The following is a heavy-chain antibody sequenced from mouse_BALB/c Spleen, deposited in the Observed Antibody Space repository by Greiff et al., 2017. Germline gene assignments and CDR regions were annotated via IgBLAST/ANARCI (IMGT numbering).Heavy chain of an antibody. V-gene: IGHV1-9*01. CDR1: GYTFSSYW. D-gene: IGHD2-4*01. CDR2: ILPGSGST. J-gene: IGHJ4*01. CDR3: ARVYDYDEGMDY. Sequence: LKKPGASVKISCKATGYTFSSYWIEWVKQRPGHGLEWIGEILPGSGSTNYNEKFKGKATFTADTSSNTAYMQLSSLTSEDSAVYYCARVYDYDEGMDYWGQGTSVTVSS.